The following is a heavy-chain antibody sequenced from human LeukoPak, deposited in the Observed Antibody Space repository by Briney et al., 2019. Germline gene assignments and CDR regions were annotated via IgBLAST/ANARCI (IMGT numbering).Heavy chain of an antibody. CDR2: INPNSGGT. V-gene: IGHV1-2*02. CDR3: ATLTGYSSESWFDP. CDR1: GYTFTSYG. Sequence: ASVKVSCKASGYTFTSYGISWVRQAPGQGLEWMGWINPNSGGTNYAQKFQGRVTMTRDTSISTAYMELSRLRSDDTAVYYCATLTGYSSESWFDPWGQGILVTVSS. J-gene: IGHJ5*02. D-gene: IGHD3-9*01.